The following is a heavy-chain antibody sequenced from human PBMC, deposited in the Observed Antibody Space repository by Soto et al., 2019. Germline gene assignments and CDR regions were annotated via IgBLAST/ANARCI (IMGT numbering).Heavy chain of an antibody. CDR2: IYYSGST. Sequence: QVQLQESGPGLVKPSETLSLTCTVSGGSISSGGYYWSWIRQHPGKGLEWIGYIYYSGSTYYNPSLQSRVTISVDTSKNQFSLKLSSVTAADTAVYYCARWGYDILTGPIDYWGQGTLVTVSS. D-gene: IGHD3-9*01. V-gene: IGHV4-31*03. CDR1: GGSISSGGYY. CDR3: ARWGYDILTGPIDY. J-gene: IGHJ4*02.